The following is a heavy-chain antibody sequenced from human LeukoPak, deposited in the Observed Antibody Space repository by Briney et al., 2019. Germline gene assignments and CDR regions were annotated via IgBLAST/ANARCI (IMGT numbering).Heavy chain of an antibody. D-gene: IGHD6-25*01. V-gene: IGHV3-48*01. CDR3: ARFAAGGSYYYYMDV. CDR2: IGTSSSTT. J-gene: IGHJ6*03. Sequence: GGSLRLSCAASGFTFSTYTMNWVRQPPGKGLEWVSNIGTSSSTTYYADSVKGRFTISRDNAKNSLYLQMNSLRADDTAVYYCARFAAGGSYYYYMDVWGKGTTVTVSS. CDR1: GFTFSTYT.